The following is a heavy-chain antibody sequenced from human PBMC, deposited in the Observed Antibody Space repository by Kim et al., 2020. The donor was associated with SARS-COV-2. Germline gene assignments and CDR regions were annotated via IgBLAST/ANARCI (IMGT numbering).Heavy chain of an antibody. D-gene: IGHD3-3*01. Sequence: SLTSRVTLSVDTSKNQFSLKLSSVTAEDTAVYYCAGGDTIFGVVINAFDIWGQGTMVTVSS. CDR3: AGGDTIFGVVINAFDI. V-gene: IGHV4-31*02. J-gene: IGHJ3*02.